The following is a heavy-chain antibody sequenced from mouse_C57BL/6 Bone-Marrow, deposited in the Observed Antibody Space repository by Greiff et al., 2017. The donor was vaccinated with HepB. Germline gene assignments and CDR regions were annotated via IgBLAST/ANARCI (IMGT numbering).Heavy chain of an antibody. D-gene: IGHD1-1*01. CDR2: ISSGSSTI. CDR1: GFTFSDYG. CDR3: ARGALLLRDMDY. Sequence: EVQLVASGGGLVKPGGSLKLSCAASGFTFSDYGMHWVRQAPEKGLEWVAYISSGSSTIYYADTVKGRFTISRDNAKNTLFLQMTSLRSEDTAMYYCARGALLLRDMDYWGQGTSVTVSS. V-gene: IGHV5-17*01. J-gene: IGHJ4*01.